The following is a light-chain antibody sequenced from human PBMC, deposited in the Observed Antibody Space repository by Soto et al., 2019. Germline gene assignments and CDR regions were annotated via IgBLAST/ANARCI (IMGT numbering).Light chain of an antibody. V-gene: IGKV3-20*01. CDR2: DAS. Sequence: EIVLTQSPGTLSLSPGERATLSCRASQSVRSNYLAWYQQKPGQAPRLLIFDASSRATGIPDRFSGSGSGTDFTLSIRRLDPEDFAVYYCQQYGGSLTFDGGTRVEIK. CDR3: QQYGGSLT. J-gene: IGKJ4*01. CDR1: QSVRSNY.